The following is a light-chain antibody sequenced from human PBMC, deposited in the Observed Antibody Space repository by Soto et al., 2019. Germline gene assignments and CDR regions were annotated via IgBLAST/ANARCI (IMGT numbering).Light chain of an antibody. J-gene: IGKJ4*01. CDR2: VAS. V-gene: IGKV1-27*01. CDR3: QKYGSVPLT. Sequence: DLQMTESPSSLSASVGDRVTLSCRASQDIRDNLAWYQQKPGKVPKLLIYVASTLQSGVPSRFRGSGSGTDFTLTISSLQPEDVATYYCQKYGSVPLTFGGGTRVEIK. CDR1: QDIRDN.